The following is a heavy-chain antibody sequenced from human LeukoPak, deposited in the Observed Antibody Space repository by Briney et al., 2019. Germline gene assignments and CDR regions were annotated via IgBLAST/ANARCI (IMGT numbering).Heavy chain of an antibody. CDR1: GYTFTGYY. J-gene: IGHJ5*02. Sequence: ASVKVSCKASGYTFTGYYMHWVRQAPGQGLEWMGRINPNSGGTNYAQKFQGRVTMTRDTSISTAYMELSRLRSDETAGYYCARHPRDIVVVPAAMETTNWFDPWGQGTLVTVSS. CDR3: ARHPRDIVVVPAAMETTNWFDP. D-gene: IGHD2-2*01. CDR2: INPNSGGT. V-gene: IGHV1-2*06.